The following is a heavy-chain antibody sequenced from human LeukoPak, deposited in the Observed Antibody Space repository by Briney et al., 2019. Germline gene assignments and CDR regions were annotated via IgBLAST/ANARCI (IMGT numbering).Heavy chain of an antibody. D-gene: IGHD4/OR15-4a*01. J-gene: IGHJ6*02. Sequence: GRSLRLSCAGSGFTFSSYAMYWVRQAPGEGLEWVAAISYDGRNNYYADSVKGRLTIARDNSKNTLYLQMSSLRAEDTAVYYCVRSTGKFYYGADVWGQGTTVTVSS. CDR3: VRSTGKFYYGADV. V-gene: IGHV3-30*04. CDR1: GFTFSSYA. CDR2: ISYDGRNN.